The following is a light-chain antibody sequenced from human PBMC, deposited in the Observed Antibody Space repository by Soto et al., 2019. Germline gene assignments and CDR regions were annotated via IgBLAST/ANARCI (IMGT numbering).Light chain of an antibody. J-gene: IGKJ2*01. Sequence: EIVLTQSPATLSLSPGERATLSCRASQSVSSYLAWYQQKPGQAPRLLIYDASNRATGIPARFSGGGSGTDFTLTISSREPEDFAVYYCQQRSNWPPGYTFGQGTKLEIK. CDR1: QSVSSY. CDR2: DAS. V-gene: IGKV3-11*01. CDR3: QQRSNWPPGYT.